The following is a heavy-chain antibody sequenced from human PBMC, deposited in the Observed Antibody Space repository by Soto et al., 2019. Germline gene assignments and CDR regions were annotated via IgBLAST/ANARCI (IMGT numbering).Heavy chain of an antibody. CDR1: GYTFSNYG. Sequence: GASVKVSCKTSGYTFSNYGITWVRQAPGQPLEWLGWISLYSDGTNYAQKFQVRVSMTTDTSTTTAYMELRSLRSDDTAVYYCARKVGRKKLIYYYYGLDVWAQGPRVTVS. CDR3: ARKVGRKKLIYYYYGLDV. J-gene: IGHJ6*02. V-gene: IGHV1-18*01. CDR2: ISLYSDGT. D-gene: IGHD1-26*01.